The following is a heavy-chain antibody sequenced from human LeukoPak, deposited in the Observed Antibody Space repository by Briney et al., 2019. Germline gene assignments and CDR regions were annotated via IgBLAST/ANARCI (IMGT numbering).Heavy chain of an antibody. J-gene: IGHJ4*02. Sequence: GGSLRLSCAASGFTVSSNYMSWVRQAPGKGLEWVSIIYSGGSTFYADSVKGRFTISRDNSKNTLYLQMNSLKTEDTAVYYCTTDFRIVGASSWGQGTLVTVSS. CDR3: TTDFRIVGASS. CDR2: IYSGGST. V-gene: IGHV3-53*01. CDR1: GFTVSSNY. D-gene: IGHD1-26*01.